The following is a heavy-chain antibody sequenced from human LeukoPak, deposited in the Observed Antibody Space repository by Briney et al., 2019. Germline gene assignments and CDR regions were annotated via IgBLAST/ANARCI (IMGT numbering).Heavy chain of an antibody. D-gene: IGHD2-2*02. CDR1: GGSISSGGYY. CDR2: IYYSGST. CDR3: ARGQVVPAAILSYYYYGMDV. V-gene: IGHV4-31*11. J-gene: IGHJ6*02. Sequence: SETLSLTCAVSGGSISSGGYYWSWIRQHPGKGLEWIGYIYYSGSTYYNPSLKSRVTISVDTSKNQFSLKLSSVTAADTAVYYCARGQVVPAAILSYYYYGMDVWGQGTLVTVSS.